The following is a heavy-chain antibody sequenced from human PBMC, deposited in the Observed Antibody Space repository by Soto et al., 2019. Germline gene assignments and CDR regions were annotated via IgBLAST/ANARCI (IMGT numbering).Heavy chain of an antibody. Sequence: QVRLVQSGAEVKKPGASVKVSCKASGYTFTAHYMHWFRQAPGQGLEWMGYINPSSGNIHYAQKFQGWVTMTRDTSINTAYMEFSRLRSDDTAVYYCARDRYTNYLWYGMDVWGQGTTVTVSS. J-gene: IGHJ6*02. CDR2: INPSSGNI. CDR3: ARDRYTNYLWYGMDV. V-gene: IGHV1-2*04. CDR1: GYTFTAHY. D-gene: IGHD2-8*02.